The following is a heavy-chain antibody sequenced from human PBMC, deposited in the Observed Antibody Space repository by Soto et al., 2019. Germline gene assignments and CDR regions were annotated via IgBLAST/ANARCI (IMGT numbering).Heavy chain of an antibody. CDR3: AANHDDISGRTPLLFDS. Sequence: QVQLQESGPGLVKPSQTLSLTCTVSGDSIGTGGYYWDWIRQHPGKGPEWIGYIHYSGSTYYNPCRKSGLTISLDTSKNQFSLHLSSVTAAGTAVYYCAANHDDISGRTPLLFDSWGQGTLVTVSS. D-gene: IGHD3-22*01. V-gene: IGHV4-31*03. CDR2: IHYSGST. CDR1: GDSIGTGGYY. J-gene: IGHJ4*02.